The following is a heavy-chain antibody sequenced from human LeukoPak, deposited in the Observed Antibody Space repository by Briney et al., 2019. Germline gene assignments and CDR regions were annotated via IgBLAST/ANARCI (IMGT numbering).Heavy chain of an antibody. J-gene: IGHJ4*02. D-gene: IGHD1-14*01. CDR1: GGSITSYY. CDR3: ARASTTFDD. CDR2: VSDGGST. Sequence: SETLSLTCSVSGGSITSYYWSWIRQSPGKGLEWIGHVSDGGSTHSSPSLKGRVSISVDTSKNQFSLNLRSVTAADTAVYFCARASTTFDDWGQGTLVTVSS. V-gene: IGHV4-59*01.